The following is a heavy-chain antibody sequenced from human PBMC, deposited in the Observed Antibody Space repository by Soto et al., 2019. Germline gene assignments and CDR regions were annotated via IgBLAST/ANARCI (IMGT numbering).Heavy chain of an antibody. Sequence: QVQLQQWGAGLLKPSETLSLTCAVYGGSFSGYYWTWIRQPPGTGMEWIGQINHSGSTNYNPSLTSRVTISVDTSQNQCSLKLTSVPAADTAVYYCARDKITGLFDYWGQGTLVTVSS. J-gene: IGHJ4*02. CDR2: INHSGST. D-gene: IGHD2-8*02. CDR1: GGSFSGYY. V-gene: IGHV4-34*01. CDR3: ARDKITGLFDY.